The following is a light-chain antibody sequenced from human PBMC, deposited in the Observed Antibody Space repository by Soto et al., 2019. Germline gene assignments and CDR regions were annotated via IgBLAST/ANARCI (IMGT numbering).Light chain of an antibody. CDR2: DAV. CDR1: QSVTGTN. Sequence: EIVLTQSPGTLSLSPGEGATLSCRASQSVTGTNLAWYQQRPGQAPRLLIYDAVRRATGIPDRFSGSGSGTDFTLTISRLEPEDFAVYYCQQYNNWPPWTFGQGTKVDIK. V-gene: IGKV3-20*01. J-gene: IGKJ1*01. CDR3: QQYNNWPPWT.